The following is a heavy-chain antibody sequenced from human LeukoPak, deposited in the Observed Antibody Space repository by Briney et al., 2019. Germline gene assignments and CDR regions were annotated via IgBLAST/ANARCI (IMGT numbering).Heavy chain of an antibody. J-gene: IGHJ5*02. D-gene: IGHD4-23*01. V-gene: IGHV4-39*01. CDR2: IYYSGST. CDR3: ARPEVVTSWFDP. CDR1: GGSISSSSYY. Sequence: SETLSLTCTVAGGSISSSSYYWGWIRQPPGNGLEWIGSIYYSGSTYYNPSLKSRVTISVDTSKNQFSLKLSSVTAADTAVYYCARPEVVTSWFDPWGQGTLVTVSS.